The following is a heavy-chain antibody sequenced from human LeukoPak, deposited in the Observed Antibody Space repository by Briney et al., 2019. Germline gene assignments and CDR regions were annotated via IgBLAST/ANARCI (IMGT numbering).Heavy chain of an antibody. CDR3: AKRADTGTSGSGWYDY. D-gene: IGHD6-19*01. J-gene: IGHJ4*02. CDR1: GFTFSSYA. CDR2: ISGSGLST. Sequence: PGGSLRLSCAASGFTFSSYAMSWVRQAPGKGLEWVSAISGSGLSTYYAESVRGRFTTSRDNSKNTLYLQMNSLRAEDTAVYYCAKRADTGTSGSGWYDYWGQGTQVTVSS. V-gene: IGHV3-23*01.